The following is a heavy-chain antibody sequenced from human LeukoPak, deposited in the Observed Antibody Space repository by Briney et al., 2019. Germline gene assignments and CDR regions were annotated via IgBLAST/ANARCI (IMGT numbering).Heavy chain of an antibody. D-gene: IGHD3-22*01. Sequence: TGGSLRLSCEASGFSFSTYNMNWVRQAPGQRLEWISSITSSSRYVFYADSVRGRFTISRDNTKNSLYLQIDSLRVEDTAVYYCARDPYSGYYGTYYYYYMDVWGKGTTVTVSS. CDR2: ITSSSRYV. CDR1: GFSFSTYN. J-gene: IGHJ6*03. CDR3: ARDPYSGYYGTYYYYYMDV. V-gene: IGHV3-21*01.